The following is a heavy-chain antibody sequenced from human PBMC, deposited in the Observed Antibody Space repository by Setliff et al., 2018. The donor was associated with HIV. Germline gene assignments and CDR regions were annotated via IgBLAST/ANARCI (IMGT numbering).Heavy chain of an antibody. CDR3: GRGDSLLESIVWFDR. CDR1: GGSFSSYG. V-gene: IGHV1-69*13. D-gene: IGHD1-1*01. Sequence: SVKVSCKVSGGSFSSYGFTWVRQAPGQGLEWMGGLIPLFGSANYPQKFQGRVTMTADESTRTVYMELSRLRFEDPAMYYCGRGDSLLESIVWFDRWGQGTLVTVSS. CDR2: LIPLFGSA. J-gene: IGHJ5*02.